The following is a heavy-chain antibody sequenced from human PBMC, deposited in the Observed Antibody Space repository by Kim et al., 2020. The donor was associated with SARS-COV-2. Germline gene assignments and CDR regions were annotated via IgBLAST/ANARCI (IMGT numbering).Heavy chain of an antibody. CDR2: NERTGGT. CDR3: ARLEYSSSSRLFDP. D-gene: IGHD6-6*01. Sequence: SETLSLTCTVSGGSVSSSNYYGGWMRQPHGHARQGIGQNERTGGTNHNPALKSIVPITASTTNNHCSLRLSSLTAADTAAYYCARLEYSSSSRLFDPWGQVTLVTV. CDR1: GGSVSSSNYY. J-gene: IGHJ5*02. V-gene: IGHV4-39*02.